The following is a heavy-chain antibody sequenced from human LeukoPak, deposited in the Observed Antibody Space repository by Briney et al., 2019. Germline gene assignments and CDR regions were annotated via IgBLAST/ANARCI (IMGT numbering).Heavy chain of an antibody. V-gene: IGHV3-74*01. CDR3: AREPTTIFGVVDRYGMDA. D-gene: IGHD3-3*01. J-gene: IGHJ6*02. CDR2: INSDGSST. CDR1: GFTFSSYW. Sequence: GGSLRLSCAASGFTFSSYWMSWVRQAPGKGLVWVSRINSDGSSTSYADSVTGRFTISRDNAKNTLYLQMNSLRAEDTAVYYCAREPTTIFGVVDRYGMDAWGQGTSVTVSS.